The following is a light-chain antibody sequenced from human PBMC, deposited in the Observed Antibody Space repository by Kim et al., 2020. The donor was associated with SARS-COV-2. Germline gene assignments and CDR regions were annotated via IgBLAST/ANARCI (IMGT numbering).Light chain of an antibody. Sequence: QSALTQPASVSGSPGQSITISCTGTSSDVGGYNYVSWYQQHPGKAPQLMIYDVSSRPSGVSNRFSGSKSGNTASLTISGLQAGDEADYYCNSYTSSRTYVFGPGTKVTVL. V-gene: IGLV2-14*03. CDR3: NSYTSSRTYV. CDR2: DVS. J-gene: IGLJ1*01. CDR1: SSDVGGYNY.